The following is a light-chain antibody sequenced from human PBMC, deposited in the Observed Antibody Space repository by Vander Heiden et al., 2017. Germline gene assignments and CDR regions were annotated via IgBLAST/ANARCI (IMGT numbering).Light chain of an antibody. V-gene: IGKV3-15*01. CDR3: HQYNDWPPFT. Sequence: EIVMTQSLATLSASPGERATLSCRASQSVRSNLAWYQQKPGQAPRLLIYDASTRATGIPARFSGSGSATEFTLTITSLQSEDFAVYYCHQYNDWPPFTFGSGTKVDIK. CDR1: QSVRSN. CDR2: DAS. J-gene: IGKJ3*01.